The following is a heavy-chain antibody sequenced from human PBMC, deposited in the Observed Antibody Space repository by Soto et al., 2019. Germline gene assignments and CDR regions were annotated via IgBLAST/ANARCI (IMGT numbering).Heavy chain of an antibody. J-gene: IGHJ5*02. V-gene: IGHV5-51*01. CDR3: ARHCSSTSCYNSWFDP. CDR2: IYPGDSDT. D-gene: IGHD2-2*02. CDR1: GYSFTSYW. Sequence: PGECLKISCKGSGYSFTSYWIGWVRQMPGKGLEWMGIIYPGDSDTRYSPSFQGQVTISADKSISTAYLQWSSLKASDTAMYYCARHCSSTSCYNSWFDPWGQGTLVTVS.